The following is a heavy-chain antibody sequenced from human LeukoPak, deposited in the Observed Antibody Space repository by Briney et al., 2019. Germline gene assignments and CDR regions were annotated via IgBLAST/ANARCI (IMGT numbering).Heavy chain of an antibody. CDR1: GFTFSSYS. V-gene: IGHV3-21*01. D-gene: IGHD4-17*01. Sequence: GGSLRLSCAASGFTFSSYSMNWIRQAPGKGLEWVSSISSSTSYIYYADSVKGRFTISKDNAKNSLYLQMNSLRAEDTAVYYCARAGGSTVSHSDYWGREPWSPSP. J-gene: IGHJ4*02. CDR2: ISSSTSYI. CDR3: ARAGGSTVSHSDY.